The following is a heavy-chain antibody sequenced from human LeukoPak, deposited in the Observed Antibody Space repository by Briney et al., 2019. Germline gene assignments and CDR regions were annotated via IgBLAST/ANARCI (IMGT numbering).Heavy chain of an antibody. J-gene: IGHJ2*01. Sequence: KPSETLSLTCTVSGYSISSGYYWGCIRQAPGKGLEWIGSIHHSGSTYYNPSLKSRVTISVDTSKNQFSLKVSSVTAADTAVYYCARLDRNYWYFDLWGRGTLVTVSS. CDR3: ARLDRNYWYFDL. V-gene: IGHV4-38-2*02. CDR1: GYSISSGYY. D-gene: IGHD3-9*01. CDR2: IHHSGST.